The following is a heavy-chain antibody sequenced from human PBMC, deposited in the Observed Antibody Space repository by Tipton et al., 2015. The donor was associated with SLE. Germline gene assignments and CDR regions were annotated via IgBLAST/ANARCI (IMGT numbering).Heavy chain of an antibody. CDR2: INHSGST. CDR1: GGSFNDYY. Sequence: LRLSCAVYGGSFNDYYWSWIRQPPGKGLEWIGEINHSGSTNYNPSLKSRVTISVDTSKNQFSLKLCSVTAADTTIYHCARDSPYDSSGYYSDYWGQGTQVTVSS. D-gene: IGHD3-22*01. CDR3: ARDSPYDSSGYYSDY. J-gene: IGHJ4*02. V-gene: IGHV4-34*01.